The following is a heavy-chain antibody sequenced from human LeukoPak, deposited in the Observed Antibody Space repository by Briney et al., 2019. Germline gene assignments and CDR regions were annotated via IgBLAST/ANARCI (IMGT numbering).Heavy chain of an antibody. Sequence: ASVKVSCKASGYTFTSYAMHWVRQAPGQRLEWMGWINAGNGNTKYSQKFQGRVTITRDTSASTAYMELSSLRSEDTAVYYCARVPGSSGWYGGDLEFDYWGQGTLVTVSS. CDR3: ARVPGSSGWYGGDLEFDY. CDR1: GYTFTSYA. CDR2: INAGNGNT. J-gene: IGHJ4*02. V-gene: IGHV1-3*01. D-gene: IGHD6-19*01.